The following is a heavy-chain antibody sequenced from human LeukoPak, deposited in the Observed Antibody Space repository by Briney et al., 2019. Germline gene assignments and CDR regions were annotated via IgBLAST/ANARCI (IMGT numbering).Heavy chain of an antibody. V-gene: IGHV3-53*01. CDR1: GFSFNSNA. CDR3: ARDRTTYFDY. Sequence: GGSLRLSCATSGFSFNSNAMSWVRQAPGKGLEWVSVIYSGGSTYYADSVKGRFTISRDNSKNTLYLQMNSLRAEDTAVYYCARDRTTYFDYWGQGTLVTVSS. D-gene: IGHD2/OR15-2a*01. J-gene: IGHJ4*02. CDR2: IYSGGST.